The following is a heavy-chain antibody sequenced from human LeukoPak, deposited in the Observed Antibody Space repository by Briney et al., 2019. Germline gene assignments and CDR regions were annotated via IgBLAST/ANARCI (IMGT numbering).Heavy chain of an antibody. Sequence: SETLSLTCTVSGGSISSYYWSWIRQPPGKGLEWIGYIYYSGSTNYNPSLKRRVTISVDTSKKQFSLKLSSVTAADTAVYYCARGGLRGWFDPWGQGTLVTVSS. V-gene: IGHV4-59*01. CDR3: ARGGLRGWFDP. CDR1: GGSISSYY. J-gene: IGHJ5*02. CDR2: IYYSGST. D-gene: IGHD2-15*01.